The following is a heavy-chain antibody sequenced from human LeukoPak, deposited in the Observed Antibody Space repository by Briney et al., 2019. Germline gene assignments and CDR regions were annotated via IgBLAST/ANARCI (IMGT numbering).Heavy chain of an antibody. J-gene: IGHJ6*04. Sequence: GVSLRLSCAASGFTFSSYEMNWVHQAPGKGLEWVSYISSSGSTIYYADSVKGRFTISRDNAKNSLYLQMNSLRAEDTAVYYCAELGITMIGGVWGKGTTVTISS. V-gene: IGHV3-48*03. CDR2: ISSSGSTI. D-gene: IGHD3-10*02. CDR3: AELGITMIGGV. CDR1: GFTFSSYE.